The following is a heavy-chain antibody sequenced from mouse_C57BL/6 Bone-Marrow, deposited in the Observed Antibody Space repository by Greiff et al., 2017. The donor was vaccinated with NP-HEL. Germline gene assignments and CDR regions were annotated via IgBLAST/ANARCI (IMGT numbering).Heavy chain of an antibody. V-gene: IGHV1-18*01. CDR1: GYTFTDYN. CDR2: INPNNGGT. CDR3: ASEDFDY. J-gene: IGHJ2*01. Sequence: EVKLMESGPELVKPGASVKIPCKASGYTFTDYNMDWVKQSHGKSLEWIGDINPNNGGTIYNQKFKGKATLTVDKSSSTAYMELRSLTSEDTAVYYCASEDFDYWGQGTTLTVSS.